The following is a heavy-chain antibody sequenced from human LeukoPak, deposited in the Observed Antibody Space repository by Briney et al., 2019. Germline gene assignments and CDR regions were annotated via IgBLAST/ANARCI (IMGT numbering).Heavy chain of an antibody. CDR2: ISHTGTTM. J-gene: IGHJ4*02. CDR1: GFTFSDHY. V-gene: IGHV3-11*04. D-gene: IGHD6-19*01. Sequence: GGSLRLSCAASGFTFSDHYMSWIRQAPGKGLEWVSYISHTGTTMYYADSVKGRFTLSRDNARNSLYLQMNSLRAEDTAVYYCARHGRSDITVAGTRAFDYWGQGTLVTVSS. CDR3: ARHGRSDITVAGTRAFDY.